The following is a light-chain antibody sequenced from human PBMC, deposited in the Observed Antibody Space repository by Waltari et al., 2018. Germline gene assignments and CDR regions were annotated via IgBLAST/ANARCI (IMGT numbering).Light chain of an antibody. J-gene: IGLJ3*02. CDR1: RGPSSNI. Sequence: QLVLTQSPSASPSLGASVKLTCTLSRGPSSNIIAWHQQQPEKGPRYLLTGNSDGSQSTGDDSPDRSSSSSSGAESYLTITNLRSEDEADYYCQPGGHGTWVFGGGTKLTVL. V-gene: IGLV4-69*01. CDR3: QPGGHGTWV. CDR2: GNSDGSQ.